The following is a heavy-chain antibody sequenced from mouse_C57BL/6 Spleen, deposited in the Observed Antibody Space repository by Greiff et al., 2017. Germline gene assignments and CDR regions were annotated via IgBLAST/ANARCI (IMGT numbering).Heavy chain of an antibody. CDR2: INPSTGGT. CDR3: ARNVYYAMDY. Sequence: EVQLQQSGPELVKPGASVKISCKASGYSFTGYYMHWVKQRPEKSLEWIGEINPSTGGTSYNQKFKGKATLTVDKSSSTAYMQLNSLTSEDAAVYYCARNVYYAMDYWGQGTSVTVSS. V-gene: IGHV1-43*01. J-gene: IGHJ4*01. CDR1: GYSFTGYY.